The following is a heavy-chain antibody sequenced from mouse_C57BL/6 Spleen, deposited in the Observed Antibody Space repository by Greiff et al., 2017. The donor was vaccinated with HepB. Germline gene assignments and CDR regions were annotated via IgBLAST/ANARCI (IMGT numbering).Heavy chain of an antibody. V-gene: IGHV5-16*01. CDR2: INYDGSST. D-gene: IGHD2-3*01. CDR3: ARGWVLEGGFDY. J-gene: IGHJ2*01. CDR1: GFTFSDYY. Sequence: EVKLMESEGGLVQPGSSMKLSCTASGFTFSDYYMAWVRQVPEKGLEWVANINYDGSSTYYLDSLTSRFIISRDNEKNILYLQMSSLKYKDTATCYCARGWVLEGGFDYWGQGTTLTVSS.